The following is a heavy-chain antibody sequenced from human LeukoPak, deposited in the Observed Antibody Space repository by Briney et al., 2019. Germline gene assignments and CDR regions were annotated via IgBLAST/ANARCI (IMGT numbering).Heavy chain of an antibody. CDR2: LYYSGST. D-gene: IGHD3-9*01. J-gene: IGHJ6*02. CDR1: GGSISSYY. Sequence: SETLSLTCTVSGGSISSYYWSWIRQPPGKGLEWIGYLYYSGSTNYNPSLKSRVTISVDTSKNQFSMTLSSVTAADTAVYYCASDILTGYYGMDVWGQGTTATVSS. CDR3: ASDILTGYYGMDV. V-gene: IGHV4-59*01.